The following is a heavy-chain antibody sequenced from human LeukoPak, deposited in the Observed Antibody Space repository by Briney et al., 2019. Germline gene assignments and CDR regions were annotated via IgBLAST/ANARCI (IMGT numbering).Heavy chain of an antibody. J-gene: IGHJ4*02. CDR2: ISGSGGST. D-gene: IGHD6-19*01. CDR3: AKDNRRHYTSGPNPDSLH. CDR1: GFSISSYA. V-gene: IGHV3-23*01. Sequence: GGSLRLSCAASGFSISSYAMSWVRQAPGKGLEWVSAISGSGGSTYYADSVKGRFTISRDNSKNSLYLQMNSLRVEDTAFYYCAKDNRRHYTSGPNPDSLHWGQGALVTVSS.